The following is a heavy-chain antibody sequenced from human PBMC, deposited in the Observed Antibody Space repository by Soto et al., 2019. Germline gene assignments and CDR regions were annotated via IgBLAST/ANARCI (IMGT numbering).Heavy chain of an antibody. D-gene: IGHD3-9*01. J-gene: IGHJ6*02. Sequence: ASVKVSCKASGYTFTSYGISWVRQAPGQGLEWMGWISAYNGNTNYAQKLQGRVTMTTDTSTSTAYMELRSLRSDDTAVYYCARYKKPDWLLHSVGIQDYYYYGMDVWGQGTTVTVSS. V-gene: IGHV1-18*01. CDR1: GYTFTSYG. CDR3: ARYKKPDWLLHSVGIQDYYYYGMDV. CDR2: ISAYNGNT.